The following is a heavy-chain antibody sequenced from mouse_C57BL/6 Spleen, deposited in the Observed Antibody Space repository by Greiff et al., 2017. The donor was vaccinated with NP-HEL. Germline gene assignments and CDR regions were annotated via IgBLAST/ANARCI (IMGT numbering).Heavy chain of an antibody. J-gene: IGHJ3*01. V-gene: IGHV1-52*01. D-gene: IGHD2-3*01. Sequence: VQLQQPGAELVRPGSSVKLSCKASGYTFTSYWMHWVKQRPIQGLEWIGNIDPSDSETHYNQKFKDKATLTVDKSSSTAYMQLSRLTSEDSAVYYCAREDGYPGFAYWGQGTLVTVSA. CDR2: IDPSDSET. CDR3: AREDGYPGFAY. CDR1: GYTFTSYW.